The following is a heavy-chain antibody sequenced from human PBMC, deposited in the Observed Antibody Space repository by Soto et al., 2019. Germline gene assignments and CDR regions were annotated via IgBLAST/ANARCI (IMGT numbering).Heavy chain of an antibody. J-gene: IGHJ4*02. CDR2: INHSGST. CDR1: RASFSGYY. CDR3: ARGRYDSPV. V-gene: IGHV4-34*01. D-gene: IGHD3-22*01. Sequence: SETLSLTCAVYRASFSGYYWSWIRQPPGKGLEWIGEINHSGSTNYNPSLKSRVTISVDTSKNQFSLKLSSVTAADTAVYYCARGRYDSPVWGQGTLVTVSS.